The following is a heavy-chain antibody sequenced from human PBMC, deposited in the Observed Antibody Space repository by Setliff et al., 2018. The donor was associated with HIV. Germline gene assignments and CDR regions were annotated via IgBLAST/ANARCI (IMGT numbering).Heavy chain of an antibody. CDR1: GGSIRSH. Sequence: SETLSLTCTVSGGSIRSHWSWIRQPPGKGLEWVGYIHYSGSTKYNSSLKRRVTMSIDTSKNQFSLKLSSATAADTAIYYCARVDRVESAFDIWGQGAMVTVSS. J-gene: IGHJ3*02. V-gene: IGHV4-59*11. D-gene: IGHD2-15*01. CDR2: IHYSGST. CDR3: ARVDRVESAFDI.